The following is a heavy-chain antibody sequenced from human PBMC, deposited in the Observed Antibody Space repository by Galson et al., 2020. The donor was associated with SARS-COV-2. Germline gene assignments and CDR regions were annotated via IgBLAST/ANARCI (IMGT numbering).Heavy chain of an antibody. D-gene: IGHD1-26*01. CDR3: VKDWTWSHCPCMGY. CDR1: GFTFSTYA. J-gene: IGHJ4*02. Sequence: GGSLRLSCAASGFTFSTYAMTWVRQAPGKGLEWVSSISDSGGKTYYADSVTGRLPISRDNSKDTLYLQMNSLGAEDTAIYCCVKDWTWSHCPCMGYWGQGTLVTVSS. V-gene: IGHV3-23*01. CDR2: ISDSGGKT.